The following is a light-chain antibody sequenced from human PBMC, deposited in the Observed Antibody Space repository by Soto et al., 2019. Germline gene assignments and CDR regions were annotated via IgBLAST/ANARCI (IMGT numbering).Light chain of an antibody. V-gene: IGKV1-5*01. J-gene: IGKJ1*01. CDR1: QSISRW. CDR3: QQYNSYLTWT. Sequence: DIQMTQSPSTLSASVGDRVTITCRASQSISRWLAWYQQRPGKAPKILIFDASILESGVPSRFSGSGSGTEFTLTISSLQPDDFATYHCQQYNSYLTWTFGQGTKVEVK. CDR2: DAS.